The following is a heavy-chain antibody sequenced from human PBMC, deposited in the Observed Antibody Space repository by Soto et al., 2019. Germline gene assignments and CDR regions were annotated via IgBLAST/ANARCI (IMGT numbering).Heavy chain of an antibody. V-gene: IGHV3-53*01. CDR2: IYGGDST. CDR3: ARFAADGNCRSTDCFYFDS. D-gene: IGHD2-2*01. Sequence: EVQLVESGGALIQPGGSLRLSCAASGFTVTNNYMSWVRQAPGKGLEWVSVIYGGDSTYYADSVKGRFTISRDNSKNTLYLQMNSLRADDTAMYYCARFAADGNCRSTDCFYFDSWGKGTLVTVSS. J-gene: IGHJ4*02. CDR1: GFTVTNNY.